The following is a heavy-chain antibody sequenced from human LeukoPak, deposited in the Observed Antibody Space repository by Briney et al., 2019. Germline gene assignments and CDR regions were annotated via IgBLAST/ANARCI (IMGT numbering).Heavy chain of an antibody. Sequence: GASVKVSCKASGYTFTGYSISWVRQAPGQGLEWMGWISAYNGNTNTAQKFQGRLTMTTDKSTSSAYLELRSLRSDDTAVYFCARPYSGSSGFDIWGQGTMVTVAS. CDR1: GYTFTGYS. CDR3: ARPYSGSSGFDI. D-gene: IGHD1-26*01. V-gene: IGHV1-18*01. J-gene: IGHJ3*02. CDR2: ISAYNGNT.